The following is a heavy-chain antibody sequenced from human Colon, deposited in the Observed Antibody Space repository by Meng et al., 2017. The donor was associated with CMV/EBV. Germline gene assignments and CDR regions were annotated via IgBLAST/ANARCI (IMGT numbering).Heavy chain of an antibody. D-gene: IGHD2-2*01. CDR3: ARGRCSSTSCYGGNYYYGMDV. CDR2: IYYSGST. V-gene: IGHV4-59*01. Sequence: SETLSLTCTVSGGSISSYYWSWIRQPPGKGLEWIGYIYYSGSTNYNASLKSRVTISVDTSKNQFSLKLSSVTAADTAVYYCARGRCSSTSCYGGNYYYGMDVWGQGTTVTVSS. CDR1: GGSISSYY. J-gene: IGHJ6*02.